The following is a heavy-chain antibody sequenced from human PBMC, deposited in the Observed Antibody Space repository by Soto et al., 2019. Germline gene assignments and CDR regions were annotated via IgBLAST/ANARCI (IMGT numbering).Heavy chain of an antibody. D-gene: IGHD3-9*01. V-gene: IGHV4-38-2*01. CDR3: ARQRTSVLTQAYFDV. CDR2: IYHSGST. Sequence: ASETLSLTCAVSGYSISSGYYWGWIRQPPGKGLEWIGSIYHSGSTYYNPSLKSRVTISVDTSKNQFSLKLSSVTAADTALYFCARQRTSVLTQAYFDVWGPGSLVPVSS. CDR1: GYSISSGYY. J-gene: IGHJ4*02.